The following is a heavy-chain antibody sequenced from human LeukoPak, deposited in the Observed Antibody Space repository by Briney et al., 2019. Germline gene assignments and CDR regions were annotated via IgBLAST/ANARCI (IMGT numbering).Heavy chain of an antibody. Sequence: GGSLRLSCVASGFTFSSYEMNWVRQAPGKGLEWVSYISSFSSPIYYADSVKGRFSISRDNAKKSLYLQMSSLRAEDTAVYYCARDPGFCSGGSCYSGLGDAFDLWGQGTMVTVPS. CDR3: ARDPGFCSGGSCYSGLGDAFDL. J-gene: IGHJ3*01. V-gene: IGHV3-48*03. D-gene: IGHD2-15*01. CDR2: ISSFSSPI. CDR1: GFTFSSYE.